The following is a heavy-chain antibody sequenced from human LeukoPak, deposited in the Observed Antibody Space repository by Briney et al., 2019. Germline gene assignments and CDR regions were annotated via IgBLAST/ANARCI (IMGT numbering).Heavy chain of an antibody. CDR3: GTHAGRTGSDD. J-gene: IGHJ4*02. V-gene: IGHV3-11*01. CDR1: GFIFSGYY. CDR2: ISGSGSDI. Sequence: GGSLRLSCATSGFIFSGYYMSWIRQAPGKGREWVSYISGSGSDISYADSVKGRFTISRDNAKDSLYLQMNSLRAEDTAVYYCGTHAGRTGSDDWGQGTLVTVSS. D-gene: IGHD3/OR15-3a*01.